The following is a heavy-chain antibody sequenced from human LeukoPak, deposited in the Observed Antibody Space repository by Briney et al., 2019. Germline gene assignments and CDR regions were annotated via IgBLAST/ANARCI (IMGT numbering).Heavy chain of an antibody. CDR1: GYTFRDYY. CDR2: LNPKSGGT. D-gene: IGHD6-6*01. Sequence: ASVKVSCKASGYTFRDYYIHWVRQAPGQGLEWMGWLNPKSGGTKYAQKFQGRFTMTRDTSISTAYMELISLRSDDTAVYYCARDPSHYYYTDVWGKGTTVIVSS. V-gene: IGHV1-2*02. J-gene: IGHJ6*03. CDR3: ARDPSHYYYTDV.